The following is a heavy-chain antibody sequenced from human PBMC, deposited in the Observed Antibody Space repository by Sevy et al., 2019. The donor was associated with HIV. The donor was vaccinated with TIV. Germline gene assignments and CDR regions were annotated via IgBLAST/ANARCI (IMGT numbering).Heavy chain of an antibody. CDR3: ARNRRARVAVAGYNGMDV. CDR2: ISYDGSNK. Sequence: GGSLRLSCAASGFTFSSYAMHWVRQAPGKGLEWVAVISYDGSNKYYADSVKGRFTISRDNSKNTLYLQMNSLGAEDTAVYYCARNRRARVAVAGYNGMDVWGQGTTVTISS. CDR1: GFTFSSYA. D-gene: IGHD6-19*01. J-gene: IGHJ6*02. V-gene: IGHV3-30-3*01.